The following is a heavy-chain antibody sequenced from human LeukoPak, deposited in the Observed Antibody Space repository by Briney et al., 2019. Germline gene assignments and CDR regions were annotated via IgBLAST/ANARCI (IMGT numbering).Heavy chain of an antibody. V-gene: IGHV3-43*02. J-gene: IGHJ3*02. CDR1: GFTFGYYA. Sequence: GGSLRLSCAASGFTFGYYAMHWVRQAPGKGLEWVSLISGDGGSTYYADSVKGRFTISRDNTKTSVYLQMTSLRTEDTAFYYCSKDIFHGSLDDPFDIWGQGTMVTVSS. CDR2: ISGDGGST. CDR3: SKDIFHGSLDDPFDI. D-gene: IGHD1-26*01.